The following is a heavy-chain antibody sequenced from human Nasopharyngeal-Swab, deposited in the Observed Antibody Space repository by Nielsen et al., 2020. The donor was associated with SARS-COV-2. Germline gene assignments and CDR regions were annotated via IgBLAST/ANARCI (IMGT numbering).Heavy chain of an antibody. CDR1: GFTFSSYS. V-gene: IGHV3-21*01. CDR3: ARDVVVTAMGAFDI. J-gene: IGHJ3*02. CDR2: ISSSSSYI. Sequence: GESLKISCAASGFTFSSYSMNWVRQAPGKGLEWVSSISSSSSYIYYADSVKGRFTISRDNAKNSLYLQMNSLRAEDTAVYYCARDVVVTAMGAFDIWGQGTMVTVSS. D-gene: IGHD2-21*02.